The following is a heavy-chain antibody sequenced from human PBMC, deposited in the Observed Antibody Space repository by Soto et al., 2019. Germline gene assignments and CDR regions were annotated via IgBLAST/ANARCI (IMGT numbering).Heavy chain of an antibody. CDR1: GYTFTSYD. J-gene: IGHJ6*03. D-gene: IGHD1-26*01. CDR2: MNPNSGNT. Sequence: ASVKVSCKASGYTFTSYDINWVRQATGQGLEWMGWMNPNSGNTGYAQKFQGRVTMTRNTSISTAYMELSSLRSEDTAVNYCARVLGIRTTRYYYYYMDVWGKGTTVTVSS. V-gene: IGHV1-8*01. CDR3: ARVLGIRTTRYYYYYMDV.